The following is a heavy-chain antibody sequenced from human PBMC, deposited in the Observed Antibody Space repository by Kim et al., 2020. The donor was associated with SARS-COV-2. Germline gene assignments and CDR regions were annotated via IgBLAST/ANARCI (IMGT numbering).Heavy chain of an antibody. CDR3: ARTDTAMVRVIDY. D-gene: IGHD5-18*01. V-gene: IGHV1-18*01. J-gene: IGHJ4*02. Sequence: AQKLQGRVTMTTDTSTSTAYMELRSLRSDDTAVYYCARTDTAMVRVIDYWGQGTLVTVSS.